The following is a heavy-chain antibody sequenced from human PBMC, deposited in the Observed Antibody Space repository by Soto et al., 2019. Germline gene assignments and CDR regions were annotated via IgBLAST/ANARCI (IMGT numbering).Heavy chain of an antibody. CDR2: VDSDGRGT. CDR1: GITFTNYW. V-gene: IGHV3-74*01. J-gene: IGHJ4*02. Sequence: EVQLVESGGGSVQPGGSLRLSCVASGITFTNYWMHWVRQVPGKGLVWVARVDSDGRGTSYADFVKGRFTISRDNAKNTLYLQMNRLRVADTAMYYCGTVFEHWGQGIPVTVSS. CDR3: GTVFEH.